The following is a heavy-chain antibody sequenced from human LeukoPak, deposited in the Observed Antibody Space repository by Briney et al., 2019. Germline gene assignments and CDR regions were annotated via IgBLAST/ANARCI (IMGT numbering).Heavy chain of an antibody. Sequence: PGGSLRLSCAASGFTFSNFWMTWVRQAPGKGLEWVAVISYDGSNKYYADSVKGRFTISRDNSESTLFLQMNSLRAEDTAVYYCARETTVTTTSSFDYWGQGTLVTVSS. V-gene: IGHV3-30*03. CDR1: GFTFSNFW. D-gene: IGHD4-17*01. CDR3: ARETTVTTTSSFDY. CDR2: ISYDGSNK. J-gene: IGHJ4*02.